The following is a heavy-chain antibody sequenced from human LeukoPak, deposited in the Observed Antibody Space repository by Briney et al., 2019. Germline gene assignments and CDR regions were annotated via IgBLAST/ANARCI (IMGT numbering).Heavy chain of an antibody. CDR3: AKAFLRIAAAEIDY. D-gene: IGHD6-13*01. Sequence: PGGSLRLSCAASGFTFSSYAMSWVRQAPGKGLEWVSAISGSGGSTYYADSVRGRFTISRDNSKNTLYLQMNSLRAEDTAVYYCAKAFLRIAAAEIDYWGQGTLVTVSS. V-gene: IGHV3-23*01. CDR1: GFTFSSYA. CDR2: ISGSGGST. J-gene: IGHJ4*02.